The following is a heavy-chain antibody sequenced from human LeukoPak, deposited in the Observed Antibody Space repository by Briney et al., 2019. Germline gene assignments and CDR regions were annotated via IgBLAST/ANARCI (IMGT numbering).Heavy chain of an antibody. D-gene: IGHD6-19*01. CDR3: ARAAEQWLTNWFDP. CDR2: INPNSGGT. V-gene: IGHV1-2*02. CDR1: GYTFTDYH. Sequence: ASVKVSCKASGYTFTDYHMHWVRQAPGQGLEWMGCINPNSGGTNYAQKFQARLTMTRDTSISTAYMELSRLRSDDTAVYYCARAAEQWLTNWFDPWGQGTLVTVSS. J-gene: IGHJ5*02.